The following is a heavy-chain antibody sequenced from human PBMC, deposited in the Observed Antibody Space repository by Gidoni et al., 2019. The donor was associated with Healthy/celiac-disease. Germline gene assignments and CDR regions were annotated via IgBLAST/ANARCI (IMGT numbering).Heavy chain of an antibody. CDR1: GFPFSSYG. Sequence: QVQLVESGGGVVQPGGSLRLSCAASGFPFSSYGMHSVRQAPGKGLEWVAFIRYDGSNKYYADSVKGRFTISRDNSKNTLYLQMNSLRAEDTAVYYCAKEFGTVVTPRYFQHWGQGTLVTVSS. CDR3: AKEFGTVVTPRYFQH. D-gene: IGHD2-15*01. CDR2: IRYDGSNK. J-gene: IGHJ1*01. V-gene: IGHV3-30*02.